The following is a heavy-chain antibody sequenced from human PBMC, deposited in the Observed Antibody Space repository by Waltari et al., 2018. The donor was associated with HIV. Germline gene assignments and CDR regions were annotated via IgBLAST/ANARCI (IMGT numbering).Heavy chain of an antibody. J-gene: IGHJ6*02. CDR2: ISSVGNI. D-gene: IGHD3-16*02. Sequence: HLQLQESGPSLLKPSETLSLTCSVSGSPVENRDALCGWFRQPPWKSLGWIVSISSVGNIYHNQTRKSRISISLDTVRNHSSLKMTSANASDSAVYYCAKQLRIIQTSSYRMDVWGPGTLVTV. V-gene: IGHV4-39*02. CDR3: AKQLRIIQTSSYRMDV. CDR1: GSPVENRDAL.